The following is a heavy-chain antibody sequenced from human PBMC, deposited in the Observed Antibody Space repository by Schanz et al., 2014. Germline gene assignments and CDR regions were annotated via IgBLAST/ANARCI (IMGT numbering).Heavy chain of an antibody. D-gene: IGHD3-22*01. CDR3: AGAFDSSGYYFDY. J-gene: IGHJ4*02. Sequence: QVQLVQSEAEVKKPGASVRVSCKASGYTFTSYDFNWVRQAPGQGLEWMGIVNPSVRGTHFAREFQGRVTVTSDTSTSTVYMELSGLRSEDTAVYYCAGAFDSSGYYFDYWGQGTLVTVSS. CDR2: VNPSVRGT. V-gene: IGHV1-46*03. CDR1: GYTFTSYD.